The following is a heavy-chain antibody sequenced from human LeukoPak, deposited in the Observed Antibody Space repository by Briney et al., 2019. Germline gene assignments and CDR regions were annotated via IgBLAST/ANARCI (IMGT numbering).Heavy chain of an antibody. CDR1: GYTFTSYA. CDR2: INPNSGGT. D-gene: IGHD3-22*01. V-gene: IGHV1-2*02. J-gene: IGHJ4*02. Sequence: ASVKVSCKASGYTFTSYAMHWVRQAPGQGLEWMGWINPNSGGTNYAQKFQGRVTMTRDTSISTAYMELSRLRSDDTAVYYCARGGQVVVVIQHYWGQGTLVTVSS. CDR3: ARGGQVVVVIQHY.